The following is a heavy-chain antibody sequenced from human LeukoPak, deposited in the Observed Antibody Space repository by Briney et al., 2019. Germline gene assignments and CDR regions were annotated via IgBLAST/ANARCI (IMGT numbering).Heavy chain of an antibody. J-gene: IGHJ4*02. CDR3: TTEGRGY. CDR1: GFTFSDAW. CDR2: IKSKTDGETI. Sequence: PGGSLRLSCAASGFTFSDAWLSWVRQAPGKGLEWVGRIKSKTDGETIDYAAPVKGRFTISRDDSEKTLYLQMNTLKTEDTAVYYCTTEGRGYWGQETLVTVSS. V-gene: IGHV3-15*01.